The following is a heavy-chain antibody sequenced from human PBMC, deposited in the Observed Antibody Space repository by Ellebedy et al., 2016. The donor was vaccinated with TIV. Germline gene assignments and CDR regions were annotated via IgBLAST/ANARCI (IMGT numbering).Heavy chain of an antibody. D-gene: IGHD7-27*01. CDR3: ARIPLGFVGMDV. Sequence: SETLSLTXAVYGGSFSGYFWAWIRQPPGKGLEWIGEINQSGVTNYNPSLKSRATMSVDTSKNQFYLKLSPVTAADTAVYYCARIPLGFVGMDVWGQGTTVTVSS. CDR2: INQSGVT. CDR1: GGSFSGYF. J-gene: IGHJ6*02. V-gene: IGHV4-34*01.